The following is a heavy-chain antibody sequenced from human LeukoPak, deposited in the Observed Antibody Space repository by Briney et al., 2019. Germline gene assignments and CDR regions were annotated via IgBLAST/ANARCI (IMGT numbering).Heavy chain of an antibody. J-gene: IGHJ4*02. CDR3: AKRYYAFWSGYYHRSDY. CDR1: GFTFSSYA. D-gene: IGHD3-3*01. Sequence: GGSLRLSCAASGFTFSSYAMSWVRQAPGKGLEWVSAISGSGGSTYYADSVKGRFTISRDNSKNTLYLQMNSLRAEDTAVYYCAKRYYAFWSGYYHRSDYWRQGTLVTVSS. CDR2: ISGSGGST. V-gene: IGHV3-23*01.